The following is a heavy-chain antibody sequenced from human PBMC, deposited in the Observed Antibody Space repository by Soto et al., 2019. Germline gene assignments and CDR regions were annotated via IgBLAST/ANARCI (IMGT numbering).Heavy chain of an antibody. CDR1: GFTFSDHY. CDR3: VRASRGLDV. V-gene: IGHV3-72*01. J-gene: IGHJ6*02. CDR2: SRNKAKSYTT. Sequence: GGSLRLSCAASGFTFSDHYMDWVRQTPGKGLEWVARSRNKAKSYTTEYAASVKGRFSISRDESKNLLYLQMNSLKTEDTAVYYCVRASRGLDVWGQGPTVTLAS.